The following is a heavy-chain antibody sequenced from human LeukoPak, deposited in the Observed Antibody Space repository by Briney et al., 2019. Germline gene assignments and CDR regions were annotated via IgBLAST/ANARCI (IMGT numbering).Heavy chain of an antibody. CDR3: ARDRIVATIDY. J-gene: IGHJ4*02. V-gene: IGHV3-30-3*01. D-gene: IGHD5-12*01. CDR2: ISYDGSNK. CDR1: GFTFSSYA. Sequence: GGSLRLSCAASGFTFSSYAMHWVRQAPGKGLEWVAVISYDGSNKYYADSVKGRFTISRDNSKNTLYLQMNSLRAEDTAVYYCARDRIVATIDYWGQGTLATVSS.